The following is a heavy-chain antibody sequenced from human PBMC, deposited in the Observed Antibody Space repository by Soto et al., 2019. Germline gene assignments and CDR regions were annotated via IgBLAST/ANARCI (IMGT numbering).Heavy chain of an antibody. CDR2: INHSGST. CDR3: ASPAGHSWYLRYFQH. CDR1: GGSFCGYY. D-gene: IGHD6-13*01. V-gene: IGHV4-34*01. J-gene: IGHJ1*01. Sequence: SETLSLSRAVYGGSFCGYYWSWISQPPGKGLEWIGEINHSGSTNYNPSLKSRVTISVDTSKNKFSLKLSSVTAADRAVYYCASPAGHSWYLRYFQHGGQGTLVNVSS.